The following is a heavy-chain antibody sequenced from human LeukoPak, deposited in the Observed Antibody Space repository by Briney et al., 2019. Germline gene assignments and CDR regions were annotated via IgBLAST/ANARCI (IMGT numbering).Heavy chain of an antibody. CDR2: ISGSGGST. V-gene: IGHV3-23*01. Sequence: GGSLRLSCAASGFTFSSYAMSWVRQAPGKGLEWVSAISGSGGSTYYADSVKGRFTISRDNSKNTLYLQMNSLRAEDTAVYYCAKDSQITTYYYDSGGYPDAFDIWGQGTMVTISS. CDR3: AKDSQITTYYYDSGGYPDAFDI. J-gene: IGHJ3*02. CDR1: GFTFSSYA. D-gene: IGHD3-22*01.